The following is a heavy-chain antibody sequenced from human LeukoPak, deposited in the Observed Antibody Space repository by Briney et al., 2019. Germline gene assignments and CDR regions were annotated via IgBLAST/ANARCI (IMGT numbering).Heavy chain of an antibody. V-gene: IGHV3-66*02. CDR1: GFTVSRNY. Sequence: GGSLRLSCAASGFTVSRNYMSWVRQAPGKGLEWVSLIYSGGYTYYADSVKGRFTISRNNSKNTLFLQMNSLGAEDTAVYYCARGLIVGATGTDAFDIWGQGTMVTVSS. J-gene: IGHJ3*02. D-gene: IGHD1-26*01. CDR3: ARGLIVGATGTDAFDI. CDR2: IYSGGYT.